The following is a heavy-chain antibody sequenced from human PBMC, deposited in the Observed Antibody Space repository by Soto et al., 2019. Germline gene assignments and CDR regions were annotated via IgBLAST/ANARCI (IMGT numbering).Heavy chain of an antibody. Sequence: GGSLRLSCAASGFTFSSYVMHWVRQAPGKGLEWVAVISYDGSNKYYGDAVKGRFTISRDNSKNTLYLQMNSLRAEDTAVYYCAREYGSEGPSYYYYGMDVWGQGTTVTVSS. J-gene: IGHJ6*02. CDR2: ISYDGSNK. V-gene: IGHV3-30-3*01. CDR1: GFTFSSYV. CDR3: AREYGSEGPSYYYYGMDV. D-gene: IGHD3-10*01.